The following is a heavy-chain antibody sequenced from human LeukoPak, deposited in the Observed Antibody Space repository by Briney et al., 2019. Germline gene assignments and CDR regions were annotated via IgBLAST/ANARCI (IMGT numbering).Heavy chain of an antibody. V-gene: IGHV5-51*01. CDR2: IQPGESDT. J-gene: IGHJ4*02. CDR3: ARRESSGSIDY. CDR1: GYSFTNYW. Sequence: PGGSLRISCKGSGYSFTNYWIGWVRQVPGKGLEWMGIIQPGESDTRYSPSFQGQVTISADKSISTTYLQWSGLKASDTAMYYCARRESSGSIDYWGQGTLVTVSS. D-gene: IGHD6-19*01.